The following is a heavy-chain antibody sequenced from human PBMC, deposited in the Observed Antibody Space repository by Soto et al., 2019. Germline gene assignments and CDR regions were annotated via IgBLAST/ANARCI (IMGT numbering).Heavy chain of an antibody. Sequence: PSQTLSLTCAISGNSVSSNSAAWNWIRQSPSRGLEWLGRTYYRSKWYNDYAVSVKSRITINPDTSKNQFPLQLNSVTPEDTAVYYCAREIKSYNWNVPFDYWGQGTLVTVSS. CDR3: AREIKSYNWNVPFDY. CDR2: TYYRSKWYN. J-gene: IGHJ4*02. CDR1: GNSVSSNSAA. V-gene: IGHV6-1*01. D-gene: IGHD1-1*01.